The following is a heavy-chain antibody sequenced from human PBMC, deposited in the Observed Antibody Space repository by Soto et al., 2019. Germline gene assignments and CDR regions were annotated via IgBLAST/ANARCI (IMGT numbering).Heavy chain of an antibody. V-gene: IGHV4-39*01. CDR1: GGSISSSSYY. D-gene: IGHD2-21*02. Sequence: LSLTCTVSGGSISSSSYYWGWIRQPPGKGLEWIGSIYYSGSTYYNPSLKSRVTISVDTSKNQFSLKLSSVTAADTAVYYCARHSGAAVVTATFNWFDPWGQGTLVTVSS. CDR2: IYYSGST. CDR3: ARHSGAAVVTATFNWFDP. J-gene: IGHJ5*02.